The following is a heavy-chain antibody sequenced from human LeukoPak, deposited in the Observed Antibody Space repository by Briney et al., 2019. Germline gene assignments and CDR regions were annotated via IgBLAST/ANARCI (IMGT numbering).Heavy chain of an antibody. Sequence: GGSLRLSCAASGFTFSSYSMNWVRQAPGKGLEWVSSISSSSSYIYYADSVKGRFTISRDNAKNSLYLQMNSLRAEDTAVYYCARDGGSIYYDSSGYYSWFDPWGQGTLVTVSS. CDR1: GFTFSSYS. V-gene: IGHV3-21*01. CDR3: ARDGGSIYYDSSGYYSWFDP. J-gene: IGHJ5*02. CDR2: ISSSSSYI. D-gene: IGHD3-22*01.